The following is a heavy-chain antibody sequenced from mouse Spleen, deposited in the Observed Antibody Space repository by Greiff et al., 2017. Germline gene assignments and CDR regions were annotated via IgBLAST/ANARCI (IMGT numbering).Heavy chain of an antibody. CDR1: GYAFSSYW. D-gene: IGHD4-1*01. CDR2: IYPGDGDT. CDR3: ARRTGTYYFDY. Sequence: VKLQQSGAELVKPGASVKISCKASGYAFSSYWMNWVKQRPGKGLEWIGQIYPGDGDTNYNGKFKGKATLTADKSSSTAYMQLSSLTSEDSAVYFCARRTGTYYFDYWGQGTTLTVSS. V-gene: IGHV1-80*01. J-gene: IGHJ2*01.